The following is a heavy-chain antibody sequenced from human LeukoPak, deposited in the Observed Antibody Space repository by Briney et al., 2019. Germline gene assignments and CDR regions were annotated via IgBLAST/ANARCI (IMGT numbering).Heavy chain of an antibody. V-gene: IGHV3-23*01. CDR3: AERDAAGLDY. J-gene: IGHJ4*02. CDR2: ISGSGGST. D-gene: IGHD6-13*01. Sequence: PGGSLRLSCAASGFTFSSYAMSWVRQAPGKGLEWVSAISGSGGSTYYADSVKGRFTISRDNSKNTLHLQMNSLRADDTAVYYCAERDAAGLDYWGQGTLVTVSS. CDR1: GFTFSSYA.